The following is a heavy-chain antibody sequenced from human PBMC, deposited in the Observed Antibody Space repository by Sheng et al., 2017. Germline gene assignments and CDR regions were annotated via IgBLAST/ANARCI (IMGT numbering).Heavy chain of an antibody. Sequence: EVQLVESGGGLVKPGGSLRLSCAASGFTFSNAWMSWVRQAPGKGLEWVGHIKSKTDGGTTDYAAPVKGRFTISRDDSKNTLYLQMNSLKTEDTAVYYCTTGIVGARAPYYYYGMDVWGQGTTVTVSS. CDR3: TTGIVGARAPYYYYGMDV. D-gene: IGHD1-26*01. CDR1: GFTFSNAW. CDR2: IKSKTDGGTT. J-gene: IGHJ6*02. V-gene: IGHV3-15*01.